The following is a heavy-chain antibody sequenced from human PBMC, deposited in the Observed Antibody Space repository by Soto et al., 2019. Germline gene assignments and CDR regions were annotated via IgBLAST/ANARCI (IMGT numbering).Heavy chain of an antibody. CDR3: ARTKCSGGSCYSWSLDY. J-gene: IGHJ4*02. Sequence: TLSLPCTVPGGSLTTGGYYWSWIRQLPGKGLEWIGHRYYSESTYYNPSLKSRVSISLDTSKSQFCLKLSFVTSAYTAMYYSARTKCSGGSCYSWSLDYWGQGTPGTVSS. V-gene: IGHV4-31*03. CDR2: RYYSEST. D-gene: IGHD2-15*01. CDR1: GGSLTTGGYY.